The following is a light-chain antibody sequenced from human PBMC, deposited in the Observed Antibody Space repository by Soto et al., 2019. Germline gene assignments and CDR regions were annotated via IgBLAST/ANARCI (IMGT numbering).Light chain of an antibody. CDR3: QQYYSYPLT. Sequence: AIRMTQSPSSFSASTGDRVTITCRASQGISSYLAWYQQKPGKAPKLLIYAASTLQSGVPSRFSGSGSGTDFTLTISCLQSEVFATYYCQQYYSYPLTVGGGTKVEIK. J-gene: IGKJ4*01. V-gene: IGKV1-8*01. CDR1: QGISSY. CDR2: AAS.